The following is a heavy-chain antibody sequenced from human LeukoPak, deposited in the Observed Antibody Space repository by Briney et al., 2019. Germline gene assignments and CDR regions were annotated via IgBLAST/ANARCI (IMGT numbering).Heavy chain of an antibody. D-gene: IGHD3-22*01. CDR3: ARAPSEIGGYYPEYFRH. CDR2: IKGEGNT. V-gene: IGHV3-74*01. CDR1: GFTFSSYW. J-gene: IGHJ1*01. Sequence: PGGSLRLSCAASGFTFSSYWMHRVRQAPGKGLVWGSRIKGEGNTSYAASVKVRFPISRDNAKNTVSLQMNSLRAEGTGVYYCARAPSEIGGYYPEYFRHWGQGTLVTVSS.